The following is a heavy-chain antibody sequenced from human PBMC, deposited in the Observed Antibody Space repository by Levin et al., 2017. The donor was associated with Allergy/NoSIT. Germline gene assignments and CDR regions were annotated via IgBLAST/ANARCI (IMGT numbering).Heavy chain of an antibody. D-gene: IGHD7-27*01. CDR3: ARDRAPSGFDAFDI. J-gene: IGHJ3*02. CDR2: IYYTGTT. V-gene: IGHV4-59*01. Sequence: ESLKISCTVSGGPISTYYWSWLRQPPGKGLEWIGFIYYTGTTYYNPSLKSRVTISVDNSKNQFFLKLNSVTAADPAVYYCARDRAPSGFDAFDIWGLGTLVTVSS. CDR1: GGPISTYY.